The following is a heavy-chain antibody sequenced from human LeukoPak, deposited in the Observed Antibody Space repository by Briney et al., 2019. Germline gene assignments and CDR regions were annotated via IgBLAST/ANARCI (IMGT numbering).Heavy chain of an antibody. CDR1: GFTFSSYV. V-gene: IGHV3-21*01. CDR3: ARGKTIGDKPGFDY. CDR2: ISTSSTYI. D-gene: IGHD3-10*01. Sequence: GGSLRLSCAASGFTFSSYVMHWVRQAPGKGLEWVSSISTSSTYIFYADSVKGRFTISRDNAKNSLYLQMNSLRAEDTAVYYCARGKTIGDKPGFDYWGQGTLVTVSS. J-gene: IGHJ4*02.